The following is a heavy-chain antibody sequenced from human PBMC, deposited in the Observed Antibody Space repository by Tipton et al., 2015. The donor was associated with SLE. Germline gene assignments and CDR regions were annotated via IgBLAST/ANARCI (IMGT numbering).Heavy chain of an antibody. V-gene: IGHV4-34*01. CDR3: AIEMSAYELWSGGYRYYYMDV. CDR1: GGSFSGYY. Sequence: LRLSCAVYGGSFSGYYWSWIRQPPGKGLEWIGEINHSGSTNYNPSLKSRVTISVDTSKNHFSLKLSSVTAADTAVYYCAIEMSAYELWSGGYRYYYMDVWGKEPTVTVS. CDR2: INHSGST. D-gene: IGHD3-3*01. J-gene: IGHJ6*03.